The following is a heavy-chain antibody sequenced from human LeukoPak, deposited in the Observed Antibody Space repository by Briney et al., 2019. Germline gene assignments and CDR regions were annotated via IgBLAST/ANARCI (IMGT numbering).Heavy chain of an antibody. V-gene: IGHV3-43D*03. Sequence: GGSLTLSCAASGFTFDDYAMHWVRHAPGKGLEWVSLIRWDGGSTYYADSVKGRFTISRDNSKNSLYLQMNSLRAEDTALYYCAKDRQWLAGDYYYYMDVWGKGTTVTVSS. D-gene: IGHD6-19*01. CDR2: IRWDGGST. CDR3: AKDRQWLAGDYYYYMDV. CDR1: GFTFDDYA. J-gene: IGHJ6*03.